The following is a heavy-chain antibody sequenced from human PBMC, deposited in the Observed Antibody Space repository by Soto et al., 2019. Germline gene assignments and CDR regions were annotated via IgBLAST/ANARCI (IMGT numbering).Heavy chain of an antibody. Sequence: LARRADGVPVYGSAMHRVRKEPRNRLEWVSGISWNSGSIGYADSVKGRFTISRDNAKNSLYLQMNSMRAEDTALYYCAKVNTAMVTDYYDPMDVWCQWTTVTV. CDR3: AKVNTAMVTDYYDPMDV. V-gene: IGHV3-9*01. CDR1: GVPVYGSA. J-gene: IGHJ6*02. CDR2: ISWNSGSI. D-gene: IGHD5-18*01.